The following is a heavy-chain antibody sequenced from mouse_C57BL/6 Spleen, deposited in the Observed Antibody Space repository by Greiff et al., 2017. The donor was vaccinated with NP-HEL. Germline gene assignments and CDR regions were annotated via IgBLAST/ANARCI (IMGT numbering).Heavy chain of an antibody. CDR1: GYTFTSYW. D-gene: IGHD1-1*01. Sequence: VQLQQSGAELVKPGASVKMSCKASGYTFTSYWITWVKQRPGQGLEWIGDIYPGSGSTNYNEKFKSKATLTVDTSSSTAYMQLSSLTSEDSAVYYCARGPLATVVATGDYWGQGTTLTVSS. J-gene: IGHJ2*01. CDR3: ARGPLATVVATGDY. V-gene: IGHV1-55*01. CDR2: IYPGSGST.